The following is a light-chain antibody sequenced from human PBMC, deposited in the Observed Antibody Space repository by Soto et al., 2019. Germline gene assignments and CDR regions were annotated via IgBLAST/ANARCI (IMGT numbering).Light chain of an antibody. Sequence: EIVLTQSPGTLSLSPGERATLSCRASQSVDTNYLAWYQQKPGQAPRLLIFGASSRATGIPDRFSGSGSGTDFTLTISRPEPEDFAVYFWQQYGSSPLTFGGGTKVEIK. CDR3: QQYGSSPLT. J-gene: IGKJ4*01. CDR2: GAS. V-gene: IGKV3-20*01. CDR1: QSVDTNY.